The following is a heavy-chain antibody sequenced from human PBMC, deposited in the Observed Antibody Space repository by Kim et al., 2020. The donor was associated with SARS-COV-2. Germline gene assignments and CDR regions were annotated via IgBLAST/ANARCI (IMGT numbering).Heavy chain of an antibody. CDR1: GFNYNAYS. CDR3: VRGPRSPPPGEVYVLFDF. Sequence: GGSLRLSCAASGFNYNAYSMSWVRQAPGKGLEWVATITSSSGTTHYADSVQGRFTISRDNAKKSLYLQINSLRAEDTAVYHCVRGPRSPPPGEVYVLFDFWGRGPVVTVS. CDR2: ITSSSGTT. V-gene: IGHV3-21*01. D-gene: IGHD3-10*02. J-gene: IGHJ4*02.